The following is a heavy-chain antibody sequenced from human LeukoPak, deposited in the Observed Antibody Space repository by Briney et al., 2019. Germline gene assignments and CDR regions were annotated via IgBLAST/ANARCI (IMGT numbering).Heavy chain of an antibody. J-gene: IGHJ6*03. Sequence: ESSETLSLTCTVSGGSISSYYWSWIRQPPGKGLEWIGYIYYSGSTNYNPSLKSRVTISVDTSKNQFSLKLSSVTAADTAVYYCARFRPPYGEHTDVWGKGTTVTVSS. V-gene: IGHV4-59*01. CDR3: ARFRPPYGEHTDV. D-gene: IGHD4-17*01. CDR2: IYYSGST. CDR1: GGSISSYY.